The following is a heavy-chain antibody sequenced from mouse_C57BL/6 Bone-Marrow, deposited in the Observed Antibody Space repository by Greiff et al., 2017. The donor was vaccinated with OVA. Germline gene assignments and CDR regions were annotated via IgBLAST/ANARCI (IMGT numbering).Heavy chain of an antibody. CDR3: TGPITTVVPNWDGSY. Sequence: EVKLMESGGGLVQPGGSMKLSCVASGFTFSNYWMNWVRQSPEKGLEWVAQIRLKSDNYATHYAESVKGRFTISRDDSKSSVYLQMNNLRAEDTGIYYCTGPITTVVPNWDGSYWGQGTTLTVSS. V-gene: IGHV6-3*01. CDR1: GFTFSNYW. D-gene: IGHD1-1*01. CDR2: IRLKSDNYAT. J-gene: IGHJ2*01.